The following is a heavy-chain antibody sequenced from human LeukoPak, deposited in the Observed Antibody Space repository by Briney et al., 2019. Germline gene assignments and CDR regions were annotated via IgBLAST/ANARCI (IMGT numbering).Heavy chain of an antibody. D-gene: IGHD5/OR15-5a*01. Sequence: GGSLRLSCAASGFTFSSHAMSWIRQAPGTGLEWVSAISDTGGSTYYADSVKGRFTISRDNSKNTLYLQMDSLRAEDTAVYYCARVRDVYGQFDYWGQGTLVTVSS. CDR1: GFTFSSHA. V-gene: IGHV3-23*01. CDR2: ISDTGGST. J-gene: IGHJ4*02. CDR3: ARVRDVYGQFDY.